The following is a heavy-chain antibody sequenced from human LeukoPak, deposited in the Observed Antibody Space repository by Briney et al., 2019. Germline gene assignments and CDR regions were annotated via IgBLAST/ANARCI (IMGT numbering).Heavy chain of an antibody. J-gene: IGHJ4*02. CDR1: GYTFTSYG. CDR2: ISAYNGNT. V-gene: IGHV1-18*01. CDR3: AITTGFYGSGSYYSPLLY. Sequence: GASVQVSCQASGYTFTSYGISWVRQAPGQGLEWMGWISAYNGNTNYAQKLQGRVTMTTDTSTSTAYMELRSLRSDDTAVYYCAITTGFYGSGSYYSPLLYWGQGTLVTVSS. D-gene: IGHD3-10*01.